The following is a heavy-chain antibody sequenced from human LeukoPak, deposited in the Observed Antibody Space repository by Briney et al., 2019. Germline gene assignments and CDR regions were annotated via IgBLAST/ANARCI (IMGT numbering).Heavy chain of an antibody. V-gene: IGHV4-59*01. D-gene: IGHD6-19*01. CDR1: GGSLSSYY. Sequence: SESLSLTSTVSGGSLSSYYWSWIRQPPGPGLRCFGGIYYSGSTNYNPSLKSRVTISVDTSKNQFSLKLSSVTAADTAVYYCAASSSGWYATRVGPNYYYYYYMDVWGKGTTVTVSS. CDR2: IYYSGST. CDR3: AASSSGWYATRVGPNYYYYYYMDV. J-gene: IGHJ6*03.